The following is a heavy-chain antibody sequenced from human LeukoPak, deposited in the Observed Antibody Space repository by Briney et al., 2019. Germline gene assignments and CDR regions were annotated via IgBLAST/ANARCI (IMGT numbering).Heavy chain of an antibody. CDR3: ARDAYGYSSSWYYFDY. V-gene: IGHV3-33*08. CDR2: IWYDGSNK. Sequence: PGGSLRLSCAASGFTVSTEYMNWVRQAPGKGLEWVAVIWYDGSNKYYADSVKGRFTISRDNSKNTLYLQMNSLRAEDTAVYYCARDAYGYSSSWYYFDYWGQGTLVTVSS. J-gene: IGHJ4*02. D-gene: IGHD6-13*01. CDR1: GFTVSTEY.